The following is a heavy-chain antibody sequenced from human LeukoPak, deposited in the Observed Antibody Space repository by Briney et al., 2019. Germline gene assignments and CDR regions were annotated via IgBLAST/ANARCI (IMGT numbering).Heavy chain of an antibody. D-gene: IGHD2-15*01. V-gene: IGHV1-18*01. J-gene: IGHJ4*02. Sequence: GASVKVSCKASGYTFTNYGVSWVRQAPGQGLEWMGWISAYDGDTEYAQKLQDRVTLTRDTSTTTAYMELRSLRSDDTAVYYCARASCSGGRCLSNFDYWAREPWSPSPQ. CDR2: ISAYDGDT. CDR3: ARASCSGGRCLSNFDY. CDR1: GYTFTNYG.